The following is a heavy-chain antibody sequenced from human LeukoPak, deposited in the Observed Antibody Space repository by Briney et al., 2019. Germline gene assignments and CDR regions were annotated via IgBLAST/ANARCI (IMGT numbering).Heavy chain of an antibody. D-gene: IGHD2-21*02. CDR2: INHHSDIT. Sequence: GRSLRLSCAASGFTFDDYAMHWVRQAPGKGLEWVSGINHHSDITIYADSAKGRFTISRDDAKNSLYLQMNSLRPEDTALYFCTKRRDGRSPFDYWGQGTLVTVSS. CDR3: TKRRDGRSPFDY. V-gene: IGHV3-9*01. CDR1: GFTFDDYA. J-gene: IGHJ4*02.